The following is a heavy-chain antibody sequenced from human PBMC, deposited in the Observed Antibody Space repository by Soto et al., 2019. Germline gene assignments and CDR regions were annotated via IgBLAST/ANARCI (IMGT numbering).Heavy chain of an antibody. CDR3: TTDPASYGDCGADY. J-gene: IGHJ4*02. CDR2: IKSKTDGGRT. CDR1: GFTFSNAW. Sequence: EVQLVESGGGLVKPGGCLRRSCAASGFTFSNAWMNWVRQAPEKGLEWVGRIKSKTDGGRTDYAAPVKGRFTISRDDSKNTLYLQMNSLKTEDTAVYYWTTDPASYGDCGADYWGQGTLVTVSS. V-gene: IGHV3-15*07. D-gene: IGHD4-17*01.